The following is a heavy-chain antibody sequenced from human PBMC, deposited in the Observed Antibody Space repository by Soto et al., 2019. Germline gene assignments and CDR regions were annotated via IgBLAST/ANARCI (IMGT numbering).Heavy chain of an antibody. CDR2: TKDKAYIYTT. D-gene: IGHD3-10*01. CDR1: GLILRDVF. CDR3: SSIRGVLGY. V-gene: IGHV3-72*01. J-gene: IGHJ4*02. Sequence: EVQLVESGGDLFQPGGSLRLSCAASGLILRDVFIVWVRQGPGNGLEWVGRTKDKAYIYTTEYAASVKFRFTISRDDSFISVFIQMISLNTEVMAVYYCSSIRGVLGYWGQGIMVTVSS.